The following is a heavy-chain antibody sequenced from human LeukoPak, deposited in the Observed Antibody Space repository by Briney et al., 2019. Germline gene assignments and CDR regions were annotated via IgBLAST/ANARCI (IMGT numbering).Heavy chain of an antibody. CDR3: AKDYYDSSGRGIDY. J-gene: IGHJ4*02. Sequence: GGSLRLSCEASGFAFSSYQMNWVRQAPGKGLEWVSAISGSGGSTYYADSVKGRFTISRDNSKNTLYLQMNSLRAEDTAVYYCAKDYYDSSGRGIDYWGQGTLVTVSS. CDR2: ISGSGGST. V-gene: IGHV3-23*01. D-gene: IGHD3-22*01. CDR1: GFAFSSYQ.